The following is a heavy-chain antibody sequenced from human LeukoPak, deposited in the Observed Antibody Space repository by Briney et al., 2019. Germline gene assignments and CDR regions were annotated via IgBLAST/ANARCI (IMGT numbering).Heavy chain of an antibody. CDR3: ARGVGLRETGQGSSSSFDY. V-gene: IGHV3-21*01. CDR2: ISSSSSYI. D-gene: IGHD6-13*01. J-gene: IGHJ4*02. Sequence: GGSLRLSCAASGFTFSSYSMNWVRQAPGKGLEWVSSISSSSSYIYYADSVKGRFTISRDNAKNSLYLQMNSLRAEDTAVYYYARGVGLRETGQGSSSSFDYWGQGTLVTASS. CDR1: GFTFSSYS.